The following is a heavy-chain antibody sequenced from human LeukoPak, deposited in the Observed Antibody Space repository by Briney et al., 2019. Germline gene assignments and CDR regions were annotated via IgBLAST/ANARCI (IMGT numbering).Heavy chain of an antibody. J-gene: IGHJ5*02. CDR2: INTNTGNP. Sequence: ASVKVSCKASGYTFTSYAMNWVRQAPGQGLEWMGWINTNTGNPTYAQGFTGRFVFSLDTSVSTAYLQISSLKAEDTAVYYCARDGSTYYDFWSGYRWFDPWGQGTLVTVSS. D-gene: IGHD3-3*01. CDR1: GYTFTSYA. V-gene: IGHV7-4-1*02. CDR3: ARDGSTYYDFWSGYRWFDP.